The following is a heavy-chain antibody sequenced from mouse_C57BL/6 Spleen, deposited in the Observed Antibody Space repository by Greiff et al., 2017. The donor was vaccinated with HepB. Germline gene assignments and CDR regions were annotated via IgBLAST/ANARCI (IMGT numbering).Heavy chain of an antibody. CDR3: ARTYGNYEGGYAMDY. Sequence: EVQLVESGGGLVKPGGSLKLSCAASGFTFSDYGMHWVRQAPEKGLEWVAYISSGSSTIYYADTVKGRFTISRDNAKNTLFLQMTSLRSEDTAMYYCARTYGNYEGGYAMDYWGQGTSVTVSS. CDR2: ISSGSSTI. D-gene: IGHD2-1*01. V-gene: IGHV5-17*01. CDR1: GFTFSDYG. J-gene: IGHJ4*01.